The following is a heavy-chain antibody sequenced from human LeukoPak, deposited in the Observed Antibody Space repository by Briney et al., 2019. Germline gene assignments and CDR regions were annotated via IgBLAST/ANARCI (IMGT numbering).Heavy chain of an antibody. D-gene: IGHD3-10*01. J-gene: IGHJ4*02. CDR3: ARLVGSGSYYNRVVAY. CDR2: IYPGGSDT. V-gene: IGHV5-51*01. Sequence: GESLKISCKGSGYSFTSYWIGWVRQMPGKGLEWMGIIYPGGSDTRYSPSFQGQVTISADKSISTAYLQWSSLKASDTAMYYCARLVGSGSYYNRVVAYWGQGTLVTVSS. CDR1: GYSFTSYW.